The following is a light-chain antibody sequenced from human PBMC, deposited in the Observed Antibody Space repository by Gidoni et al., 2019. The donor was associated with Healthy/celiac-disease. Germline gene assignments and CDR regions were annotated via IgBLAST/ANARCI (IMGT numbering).Light chain of an antibody. CDR1: SGHSSYA. Sequence: QLVLPQSPSASASLGASVKRTCTLSSGHSSYAIAWHQQQPEKGPQYLMKLNSDDSNSKGDRIPECFAGTSAGAERYLTIGSHQDEDEDDYYSQSGGTGIGEVFGGGTKLTVL. CDR3: QSGGTGIGEV. J-gene: IGLJ2*01. V-gene: IGLV4-69*01. CDR2: LNSDDSN.